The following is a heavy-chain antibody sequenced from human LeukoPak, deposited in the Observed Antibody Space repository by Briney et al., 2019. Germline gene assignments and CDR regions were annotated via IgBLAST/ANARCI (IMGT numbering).Heavy chain of an antibody. V-gene: IGHV1-18*01. CDR1: GYTFTNSG. CDR2: VSAYDGNR. J-gene: IGHJ4*02. D-gene: IGHD1-26*01. CDR3: ARAVSGSLYGDFDF. Sequence: ASVKVSCKASGYTFTNSGISWVRQAPGQGLEWMGWVSAYDGNRNYAQKLQGRVTMTTDTSTTTSYMELRSLRSDDTAVYYCARAVSGSLYGDFDFWGQGTLVTVSA.